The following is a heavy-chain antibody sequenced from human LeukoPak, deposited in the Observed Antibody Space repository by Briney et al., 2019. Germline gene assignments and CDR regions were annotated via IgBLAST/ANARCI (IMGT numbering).Heavy chain of an antibody. J-gene: IGHJ5*02. CDR2: ISWNSGSL. CDR3: AKDKRDILTGYNWFDP. Sequence: GGSLRLSCAASGFTFDDYALHWVRQAPGKGLEWVSGISWNSGSLGYADSVKGRFTISRDNAKNSLYLQMNSLRAEDTALYYCAKDKRDILTGYNWFDPWGQGTLVTVSS. V-gene: IGHV3-9*01. D-gene: IGHD3-9*01. CDR1: GFTFDDYA.